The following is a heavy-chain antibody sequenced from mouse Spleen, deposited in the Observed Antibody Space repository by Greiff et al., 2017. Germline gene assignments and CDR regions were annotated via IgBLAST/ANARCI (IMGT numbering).Heavy chain of an antibody. J-gene: IGHJ4*01. CDR2: IWRGGST. D-gene: IGHD2-1*01. Sequence: VMLVESGPGLVQPSQSLSITCTVSGFSLTSYGVHWVRQSPGKGLEWLGVIWRGGSTDYNAAFMSRLSITKDNSKSQVFFKMNSLQADDTAIYYCAKTGNPPYAMDYWGQGTSVTVSS. CDR1: GFSLTSYG. CDR3: AKTGNPPYAMDY. V-gene: IGHV2-5*01.